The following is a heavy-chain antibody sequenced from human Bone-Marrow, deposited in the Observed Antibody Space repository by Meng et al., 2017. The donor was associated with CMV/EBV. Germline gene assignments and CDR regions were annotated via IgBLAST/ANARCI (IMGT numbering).Heavy chain of an antibody. J-gene: IGHJ6*02. Sequence: GESLKISCAASGFTFSSYWMSWVRQAPGKGLEWVANIKQDGSEKYYVDSVEGRFTISRDNAKNSLYLQMNSLRAEETAVYYCAKGERGYSYGFYYYYGMDVWGQGTTVTVSS. D-gene: IGHD5-18*01. V-gene: IGHV3-7*01. CDR2: IKQDGSEK. CDR3: AKGERGYSYGFYYYYGMDV. CDR1: GFTFSSYW.